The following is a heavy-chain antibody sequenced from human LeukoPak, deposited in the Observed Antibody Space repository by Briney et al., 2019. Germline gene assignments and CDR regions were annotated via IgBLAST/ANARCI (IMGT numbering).Heavy chain of an antibody. CDR2: INPNSGGT. J-gene: IGHJ4*02. CDR3: APTGKTAYSGVCDNIGYYDY. V-gene: IGHV1-2*02. D-gene: IGHD5-12*01. Sequence: ASVKVSCKASGYTFTDYYLYWVRQAPGQGLEWMGLINPNSGGTNYAQKFQGRVTMTRDTYISTAYMELSGLASDDTAVYYCAPTGKTAYSGVCDNIGYYDYWGQGTLVTVCS. CDR1: GYTFTDYY.